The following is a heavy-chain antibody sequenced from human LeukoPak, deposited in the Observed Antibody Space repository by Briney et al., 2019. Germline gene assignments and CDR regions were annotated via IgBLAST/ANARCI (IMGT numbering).Heavy chain of an antibody. D-gene: IGHD2-2*03. V-gene: IGHV4-61*01. CDR2: IYYSGST. Sequence: SETLSLTCTVSGGSVSSGSYYWSWIRQPPGKGLEWIGYIYYSGSTNYNPSLKSRVTISVDTSKNQFSLKLSSVTAADTAVYYCARSVPGYCSSTSCYSIDFDYWGQGTLVTVSS. CDR1: GGSVSSGSYY. J-gene: IGHJ4*02. CDR3: ARSVPGYCSSTSCYSIDFDY.